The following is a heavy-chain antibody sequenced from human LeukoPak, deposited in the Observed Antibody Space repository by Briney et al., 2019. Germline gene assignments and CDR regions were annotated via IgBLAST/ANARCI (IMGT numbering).Heavy chain of an antibody. V-gene: IGHV4-38-2*02. CDR1: GYSISSGYY. Sequence: SETLSLTCTVSGYSISSGYYWGWIRQPPGKGLEWIGSIYHSGSTYYNPSLKSRVTISVDTSKNQFSLKLSSVTAADTAVYYCAREQRVTVDYWGQGTLVTVSS. CDR2: IYHSGST. CDR3: AREQRVTVDY. D-gene: IGHD2-21*02. J-gene: IGHJ4*02.